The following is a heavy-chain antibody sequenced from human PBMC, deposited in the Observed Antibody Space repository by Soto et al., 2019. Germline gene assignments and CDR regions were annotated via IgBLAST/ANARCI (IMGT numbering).Heavy chain of an antibody. D-gene: IGHD4-17*01. CDR1: GGTFSSYA. Sequence: SVKVSCKASGGTFSSYAISWVRQAPGQGLEWMGGIIPIFGTANYAQKFQGRVTITADESTSTAYMELSSLRSEDTAVYYCARDFGLGDYVSSYGMGVWGQGTTVTVSS. J-gene: IGHJ6*02. CDR2: IIPIFGTA. CDR3: ARDFGLGDYVSSYGMGV. V-gene: IGHV1-69*13.